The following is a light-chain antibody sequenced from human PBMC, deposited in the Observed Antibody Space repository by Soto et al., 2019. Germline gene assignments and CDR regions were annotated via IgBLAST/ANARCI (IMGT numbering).Light chain of an antibody. V-gene: IGLV1-40*01. CDR2: GNS. CDR1: SSNIGAGYD. CDR3: QSYESSSLSGFV. Sequence: QAVLTQPPSVSGAPGQRVTFSCTGSSSNIGAGYDVHWYQQLPGTAPKLLIYGNSNRPSGVPERFSGSKSGTSASLAITGLQAEDEADYYCQSYESSSLSGFVFGSGTKLTVL. J-gene: IGLJ1*01.